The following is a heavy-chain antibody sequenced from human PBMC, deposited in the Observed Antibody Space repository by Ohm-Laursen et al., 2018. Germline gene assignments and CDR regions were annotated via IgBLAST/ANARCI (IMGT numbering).Heavy chain of an antibody. CDR3: ARGLSLEWLVIDY. V-gene: IGHV3-33*01. Sequence: SLRLSCTASGFTFSSYGMHWVRQAPGKGLEWVAVLWYDGTNKYYADSVKGRFTISRDNSKNTLYLQMNSLRDEDTAVYYCARGLSLEWLVIDYWGQGTLVTVSS. D-gene: IGHD3-3*01. J-gene: IGHJ4*02. CDR2: LWYDGTNK. CDR1: GFTFSSYG.